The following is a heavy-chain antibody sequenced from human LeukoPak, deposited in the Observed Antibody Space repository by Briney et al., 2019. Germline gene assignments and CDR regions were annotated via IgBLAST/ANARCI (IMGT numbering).Heavy chain of an antibody. J-gene: IGHJ4*02. D-gene: IGHD3-3*01. V-gene: IGHV3-48*01. CDR1: GFTFSSYS. Sequence: GGSLRLSCAASGFTFSSYSMNWVRQAPGKGLEWVSYISSSSSTIYYADSVKGRFTISRDNAKNSLYLQMNSLRAEDTAVYYCARDGDFWSGYYHFDYWGQGTLVTVSS. CDR3: ARDGDFWSGYYHFDY. CDR2: ISSSSSTI.